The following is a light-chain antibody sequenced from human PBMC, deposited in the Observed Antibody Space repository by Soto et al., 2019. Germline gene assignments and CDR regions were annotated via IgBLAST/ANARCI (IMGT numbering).Light chain of an antibody. CDR1: QSISSW. Sequence: DIQMTQSPSTLSASVGDRVTITCRASQSISSWLAWYQQKAGKAPKLLIYKASSLESGVPSRFSGSESGTEFTLTISGLQPDDFATHYCQQYNSYPWTFGQGTKVEIK. CDR2: KAS. CDR3: QQYNSYPWT. J-gene: IGKJ1*01. V-gene: IGKV1-5*03.